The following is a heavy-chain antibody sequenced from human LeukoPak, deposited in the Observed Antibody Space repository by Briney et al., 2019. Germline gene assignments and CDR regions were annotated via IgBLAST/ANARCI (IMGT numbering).Heavy chain of an antibody. Sequence: GGSLRLSCAPSGFMFSRHWMSWVRQAPGKGPEWVANIKQDGSERYYVGSVRGRFTISRDNAKNLLYLQMNSLRAEDTAVYYCARDGGHSTDFDYWRQGTLVTVS. J-gene: IGHJ4*02. D-gene: IGHD2/OR15-2a*01. V-gene: IGHV3-7*01. CDR2: IKQDGSER. CDR3: ARDGGHSTDFDY. CDR1: GFMFSRHW.